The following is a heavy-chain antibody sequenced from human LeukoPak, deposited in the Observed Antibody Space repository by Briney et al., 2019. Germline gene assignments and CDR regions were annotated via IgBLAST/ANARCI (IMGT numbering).Heavy chain of an antibody. CDR2: MNPNSGNK. Sequence: GASVKLSCTASGSTFTSYDINWVRQATGPGLEWMGWMNPNSGNKGYAQKFQGRVTITRNTSISTAYMELRSLRSEDTAVYYCARSHRSLKLLLPTDYWGQGTLVTVSS. D-gene: IGHD3-22*01. CDR3: ARSHRSLKLLLPTDY. CDR1: GSTFTSYD. V-gene: IGHV1-8*03. J-gene: IGHJ4*02.